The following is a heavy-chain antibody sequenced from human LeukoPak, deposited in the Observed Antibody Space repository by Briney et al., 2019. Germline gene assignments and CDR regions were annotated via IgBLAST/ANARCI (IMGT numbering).Heavy chain of an antibody. Sequence: GGSLRLSCAASGFTFSSYGMHWVRQAPGKGLEWVAVTSYDGSNQYYADSVKGRFTISRDNAKNSLYLQVNSLRAEDTALYYCARDGYSSGWAHAFDYWGQGTLVTVSS. CDR1: GFTFSSYG. D-gene: IGHD6-19*01. V-gene: IGHV3-30*03. CDR3: ARDGYSSGWAHAFDY. CDR2: TSYDGSNQ. J-gene: IGHJ4*02.